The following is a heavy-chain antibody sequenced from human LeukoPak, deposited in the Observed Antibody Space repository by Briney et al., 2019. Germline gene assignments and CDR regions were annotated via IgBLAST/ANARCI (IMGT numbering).Heavy chain of an antibody. CDR1: GFTFSGSA. Sequence: GGSLRLSCAASGFTFSGSAMHWVRQASGIGLEWVGRIRSKANSYATAYAASVKGRFTISRDDSKNTAYLQMNSLKTEDTAVYYCTRRTVGAKDEDYWGQGTLVTVSS. CDR3: TRRTVGAKDEDY. J-gene: IGHJ4*02. CDR2: IRSKANSYAT. D-gene: IGHD1-26*01. V-gene: IGHV3-73*01.